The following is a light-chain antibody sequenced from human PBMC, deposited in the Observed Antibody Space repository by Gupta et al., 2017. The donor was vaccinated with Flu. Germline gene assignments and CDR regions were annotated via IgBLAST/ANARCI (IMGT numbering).Light chain of an antibody. CDR3: QLDDSTSHT. CDR2: WAS. Sequence: SLGARATINCKSSQSGLYISKNKNYLAWHQQKPGQPPKLLIYWASIPDSGVPDRSSGRGSPSDFTLTIISLKVADVPVSYSQLDDSTSHTLGQGTKLEIK. CDR1: QSGLYISKNKNY. V-gene: IGKV4-1*01. J-gene: IGKJ2*01.